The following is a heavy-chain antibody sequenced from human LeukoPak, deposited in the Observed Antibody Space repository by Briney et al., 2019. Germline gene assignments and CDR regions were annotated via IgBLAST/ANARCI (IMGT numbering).Heavy chain of an antibody. CDR1: GFTFSSYG. CDR2: IRYDGSNK. CDR3: AKEDIVVVPAALDAFDI. J-gene: IGHJ3*02. Sequence: GGSLRLSCAASGFTFSSYGMHWVRQAPGKGLEWVAFIRYDGSNKYYADSVKGRFTISRDNSKYTLYLQMNSLRAEDTAMYYCAKEDIVVVPAALDAFDIWGQGTMVTVSS. D-gene: IGHD2-2*01. V-gene: IGHV3-30*02.